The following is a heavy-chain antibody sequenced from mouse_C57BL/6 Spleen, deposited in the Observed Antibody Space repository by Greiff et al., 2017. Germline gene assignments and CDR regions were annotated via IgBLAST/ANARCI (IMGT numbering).Heavy chain of an antibody. CDR2: IDPENGDT. Sequence: VQLKESGAELVRPGASVKLSCTASGFNIKDDYMHWVKQRPEQGLEWIGWIDPENGDTEYASKFPGKATITADTSSNTAYLHLSSLTSENTAVYYCTTLYYSNYPVDSWGQGTTLTVSS. CDR3: TTLYYSNYPVDS. J-gene: IGHJ2*01. CDR1: GFNIKDDY. D-gene: IGHD2-5*01. V-gene: IGHV14-4*01.